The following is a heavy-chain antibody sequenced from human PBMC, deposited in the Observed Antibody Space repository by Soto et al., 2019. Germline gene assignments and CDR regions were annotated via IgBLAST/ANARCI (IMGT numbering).Heavy chain of an antibody. D-gene: IGHD2-15*01. CDR2: ISGSGGST. CDR3: ATEGYCSGGSCYYYYYMDV. Sequence: GGSLRLSCAASGFTFSSYAMSWVRQAPGKGLEWVSAISGSGGSTHYADSVKGRFTISRDNSKNTLYLQMNSLRAEDTAVYYCATEGYCSGGSCYYYYYMDVWGKGTTVTVSS. CDR1: GFTFSSYA. V-gene: IGHV3-23*01. J-gene: IGHJ6*03.